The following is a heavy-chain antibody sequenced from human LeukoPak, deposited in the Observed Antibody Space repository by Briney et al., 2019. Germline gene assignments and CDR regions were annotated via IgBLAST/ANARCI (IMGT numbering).Heavy chain of an antibody. J-gene: IGHJ4*01. Sequence: GGSLRLSCELSGFTFTDYWMNWVRQAPVKGPEWVASIRQDGSEITYVDSVKGRFTISRDNTKNSLSLQLNGLRAEDTAVYYCARDGTAAGLYFDLWGQGTLVTVSS. CDR2: IRQDGSEI. V-gene: IGHV3-7*01. D-gene: IGHD6-13*01. CDR3: ARDGTAAGLYFDL. CDR1: GFTFTDYW.